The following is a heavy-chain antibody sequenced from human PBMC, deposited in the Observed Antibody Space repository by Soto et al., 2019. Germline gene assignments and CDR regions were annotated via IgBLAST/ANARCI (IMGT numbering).Heavy chain of an antibody. J-gene: IGHJ4*02. D-gene: IGHD3-10*01. V-gene: IGHV4-61*01. CDR2: IYYSGNT. CDR3: ARVNFGSGTQPFDY. CDR1: GGSVSSGSYY. Sequence: PSETLSLTCTVSGGSVSSGSYYWSWIRQPPGKGLECIGYIYYSGNTNYNPSLKSRVTISVDTSKNQFSLKLSSVTAADTAVYYCARVNFGSGTQPFDYWGQGTLVTVSS.